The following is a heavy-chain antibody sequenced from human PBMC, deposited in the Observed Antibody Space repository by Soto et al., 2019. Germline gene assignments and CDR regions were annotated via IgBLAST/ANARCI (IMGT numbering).Heavy chain of an antibody. CDR3: ARDFGVAAAIDF. Sequence: QVQLQESGPGLVKPSQTLSLSCTVSGGSISSCDCYWSWIRQYPGKGLEWIGYVYYSGGTYYNPSLKGRCTISLDTSKNQFSLNLSSVTAADTAVYYCARDFGVAAAIDFWGQGTLVTVSS. D-gene: IGHD6-19*01. CDR2: VYYSGGT. J-gene: IGHJ4*02. CDR1: GGSISSCDCY. V-gene: IGHV4-31*03.